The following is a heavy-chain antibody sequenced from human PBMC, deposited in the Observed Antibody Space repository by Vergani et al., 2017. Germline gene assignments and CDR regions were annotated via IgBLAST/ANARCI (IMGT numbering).Heavy chain of an antibody. J-gene: IGHJ4*02. V-gene: IGHV4-59*01. CDR3: ARSIVSRNPPDYCDN. CDR2: VEDSGYF. Sequence: QVQLQESGPGLVRPSETLSLTCTVSGGSLSGYYWNWIRQTPGEGLEWIGYVEDSGYFNYNPSLKTRVSMSSDTSNNQFSLMLSSMTVADTAVYYCARSIVSRNPPDYCDNWGQGTLVTVSS. CDR1: GGSLSGYY. D-gene: IGHD1-14*01.